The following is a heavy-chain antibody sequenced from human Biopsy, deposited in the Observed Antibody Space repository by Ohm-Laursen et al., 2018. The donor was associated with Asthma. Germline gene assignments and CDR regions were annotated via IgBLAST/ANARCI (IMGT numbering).Heavy chain of an antibody. CDR1: GFTFSSYA. CDR3: AKDWKSLYVQYFFEY. CDR2: ISGDAQRT. D-gene: IGHD5/OR15-5a*01. J-gene: IGHJ4*02. Sequence: SLRLSCSASGFTFSSYALSWVRQAPGKGLEWVSGISGDAQRTYYEDSVKGRFTISRDNSKNTIYLQLNSLRAKDTAVYYCAKDWKSLYVQYFFEYWGQGTLVTVSS. V-gene: IGHV3-23*01.